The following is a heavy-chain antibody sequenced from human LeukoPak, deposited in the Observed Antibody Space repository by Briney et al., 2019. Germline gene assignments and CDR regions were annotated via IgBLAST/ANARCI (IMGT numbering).Heavy chain of an antibody. D-gene: IGHD3-3*01. V-gene: IGHV3-23*01. Sequence: GGSLRLSCAAPGFTFSSYAMSWVRQAPGKGLEWVSAISGSGGSTYYADSVEGRFTISRDNSKNTLYLQMNSLRAEDTAVYYCAKSDYDFWSGYYTGIPFFDYWGQGTLVTVSS. J-gene: IGHJ4*02. CDR1: GFTFSSYA. CDR2: ISGSGGST. CDR3: AKSDYDFWSGYYTGIPFFDY.